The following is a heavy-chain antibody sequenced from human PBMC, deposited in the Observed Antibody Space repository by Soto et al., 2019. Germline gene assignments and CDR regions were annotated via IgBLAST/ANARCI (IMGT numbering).Heavy chain of an antibody. J-gene: IGHJ2*01. CDR2: ISGSGGST. CDR1: GFTFSSYA. D-gene: IGHD4-17*01. CDR3: AKGPDDYGDYVDWYFDL. Sequence: LRLSCAASGFTFSSYAMSWVRQAPGKGLEWVSAISGSGGSTYYADSVKGRFTISRDNSKNTLYLQMNSLRAEDTAVYYCAKGPDDYGDYVDWYFDLWGRGTLVTVSS. V-gene: IGHV3-23*01.